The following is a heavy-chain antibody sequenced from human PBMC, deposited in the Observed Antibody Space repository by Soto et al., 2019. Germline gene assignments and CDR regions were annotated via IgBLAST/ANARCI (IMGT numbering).Heavy chain of an antibody. D-gene: IGHD3-22*01. CDR3: ARGMDYYDSSGYDTYDVHYYYYGMDV. Sequence: ASVKVSCKASGYTFTSYDINWVRQATGQGLEWMGWMNPNSGNTGYAQKFQGRVTMTRNTSISTAYMELSSLRSEDTAVYYCARGMDYYDSSGYDTYDVHYYYYGMDVWGQGTTVTVSS. J-gene: IGHJ6*02. V-gene: IGHV1-8*01. CDR2: MNPNSGNT. CDR1: GYTFTSYD.